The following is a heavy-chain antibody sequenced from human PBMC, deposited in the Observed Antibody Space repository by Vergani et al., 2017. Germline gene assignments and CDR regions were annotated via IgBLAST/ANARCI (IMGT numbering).Heavy chain of an antibody. CDR1: GFTFNQYG. D-gene: IGHD1-1*01. V-gene: IGHV3-33*06. CDR3: AKFPLNITTPDRGDF. J-gene: IGHJ4*02. Sequence: QVQLVESGGGVVQPGRSLRLSCAASGFTFNQYGMHWVRQAPGKGLEWVAVTWYDGNNKQYADSVKGRFTISRDNSKSTMFLQMHSLRVEDTALYYCAKFPLNITTPDRGDFWGQGSLVTVSS. CDR2: TWYDGNNK.